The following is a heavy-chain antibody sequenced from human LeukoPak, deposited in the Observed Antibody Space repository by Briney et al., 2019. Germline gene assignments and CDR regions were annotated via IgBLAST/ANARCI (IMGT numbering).Heavy chain of an antibody. Sequence: APVKVSCKASGYTFTNYGITWVRQAPGQGLEWMGWISAYNGHTRYAQMFQGRVTMTTDASTSTAYMELRSLRSDDTAVYYCARGYTHRMYYSEGGDAFDIWGQGTMVTVSS. CDR3: ARGYTHRMYYSEGGDAFDI. CDR2: ISAYNGHT. D-gene: IGHD3-22*01. V-gene: IGHV1-18*01. J-gene: IGHJ3*02. CDR1: GYTFTNYG.